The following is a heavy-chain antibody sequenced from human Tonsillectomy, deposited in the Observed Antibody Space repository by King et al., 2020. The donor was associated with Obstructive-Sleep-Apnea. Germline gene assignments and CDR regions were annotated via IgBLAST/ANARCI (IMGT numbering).Heavy chain of an antibody. CDR3: AKDGGYDSYYFDY. V-gene: IGHV3-33*06. D-gene: IGHD5-12*01. J-gene: IGHJ4*02. CDR1: GFTCSSYG. Sequence: VQLVESGGGVVQPGRSLRLSCAASGFTCSSYGMHWVRQAPGKGLEWVAVIWYDGSNKYYAESVKGRFTIPRDNSKNTLYLQMNSLRAEDTAVYYCAKDGGYDSYYFDYWGQGTLVTVSS. CDR2: IWYDGSNK.